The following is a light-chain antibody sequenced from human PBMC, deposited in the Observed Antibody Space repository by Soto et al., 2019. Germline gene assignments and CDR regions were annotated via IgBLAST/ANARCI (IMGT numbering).Light chain of an antibody. CDR3: QKSGSSRVT. V-gene: IGKV3-20*01. J-gene: IGKJ4*01. Sequence: EIVMTQSPATLSVSPVEIATLSCLASQSVSSNYLAWYQQKPGQAPRLLIYGVSNRATGIPDRFSGSGSGTDFTLTISSLLPEDFAVYYCQKSGSSRVTFGGGTKGDIK. CDR1: QSVSSNY. CDR2: GVS.